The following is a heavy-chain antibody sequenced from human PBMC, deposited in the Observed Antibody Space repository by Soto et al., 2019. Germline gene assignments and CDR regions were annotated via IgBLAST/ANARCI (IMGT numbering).Heavy chain of an antibody. J-gene: IGHJ4*02. D-gene: IGHD6-19*01. CDR2: ISYDGSNK. CDR1: GFTFSSYA. CDR3: ARVSSSGAVADYYFDY. V-gene: IGHV3-30-3*01. Sequence: GGSLRLSCAASGFTFSSYAMHWVRQAPGKGLEWVAVISYDGSNKYYADSVKGRFTISRDNSKNTLYLQMNSLRAEDTAVYYCARVSSSGAVADYYFDYWGQGTLVTVSS.